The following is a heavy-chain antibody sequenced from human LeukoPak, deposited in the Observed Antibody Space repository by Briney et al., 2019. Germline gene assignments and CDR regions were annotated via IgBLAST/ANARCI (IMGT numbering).Heavy chain of an antibody. CDR2: ISGSGGST. V-gene: IGHV3-23*01. Sequence: GGSLRLSCAASGFTFSTYDMTWVRQAPGKGLEWVSSISGSGGSTYYADSVKGRFTTSRDNSENTLYLQMNGLRAEDTAVYYCAKDLAAVPGNKYFAYWGQGTLVTVSS. J-gene: IGHJ4*02. D-gene: IGHD6-19*01. CDR3: AKDLAAVPGNKYFAY. CDR1: GFTFSTYD.